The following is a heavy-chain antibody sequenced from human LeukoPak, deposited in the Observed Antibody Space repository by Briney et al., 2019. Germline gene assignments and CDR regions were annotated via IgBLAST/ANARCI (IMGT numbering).Heavy chain of an antibody. CDR2: FDPEDGET. CDR3: AREIAAAGTSDY. CDR1: GYTLTELS. V-gene: IGHV1-24*01. D-gene: IGHD6-13*01. Sequence: ASVKVSCKVSGYTLTELSMHWVRQAPGKGLEWMGGFDPEDGETIYAQKFQGRVTITADKSTSTAYMELSSLRSEDTAVYYCAREIAAAGTSDYWGQGTLVTVSS. J-gene: IGHJ4*02.